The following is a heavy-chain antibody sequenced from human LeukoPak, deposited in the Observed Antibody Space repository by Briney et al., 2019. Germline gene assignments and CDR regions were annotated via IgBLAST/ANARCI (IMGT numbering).Heavy chain of an antibody. V-gene: IGHV1-18*01. CDR1: GYTFTSYG. CDR3: ARDRPVVVVAATNLYYFDY. Sequence: ASVKVSCKASGYTFTSYGISWVRQAPGQGLEWMGWISAYNGNTNYPQKLQGRVTMTTDTSTSTAYMELRSLRSDDTAVYYCARDRPVVVVAATNLYYFDYWGQGTLVTVSS. CDR2: ISAYNGNT. D-gene: IGHD2-15*01. J-gene: IGHJ4*02.